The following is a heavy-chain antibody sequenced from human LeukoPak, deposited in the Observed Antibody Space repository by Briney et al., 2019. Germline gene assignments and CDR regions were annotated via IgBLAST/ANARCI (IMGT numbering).Heavy chain of an antibody. Sequence: GGSLRLSCAASGFTFSTYGMHWVRQAPGMGLEWVAAISYDGTNKYYADSVKGRSTISRDNSKNTLYLQMNSLRAEDTAVYYCAKDNSNYYDNTGYWGQGTLVTVSS. D-gene: IGHD3-22*01. CDR1: GFTFSTYG. CDR2: ISYDGTNK. CDR3: AKDNSNYYDNTGY. V-gene: IGHV3-30*18. J-gene: IGHJ4*02.